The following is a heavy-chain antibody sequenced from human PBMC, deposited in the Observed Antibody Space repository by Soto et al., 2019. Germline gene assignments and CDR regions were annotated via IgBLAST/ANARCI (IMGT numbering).Heavy chain of an antibody. CDR2: ISWNSGSI. Sequence: EVQLVESGGGLVQPGRSLRLSCAASGFTFDDYAMHWVRQAPGKGLEWVSGISWNSGSIGYADSVKGRFTISRDNAKNSLYLQMNSLRAEDTALYYCAKDSHQWLVRGSAADYWGQGTLVTVSS. CDR1: GFTFDDYA. J-gene: IGHJ4*02. CDR3: AKDSHQWLVRGSAADY. D-gene: IGHD6-19*01. V-gene: IGHV3-9*01.